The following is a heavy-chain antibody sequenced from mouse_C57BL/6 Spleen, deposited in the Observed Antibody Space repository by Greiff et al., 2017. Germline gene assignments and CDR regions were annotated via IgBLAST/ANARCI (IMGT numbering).Heavy chain of an antibody. CDR3: ARVLYGYDGSSWFAY. CDR1: GYTFTSYG. V-gene: IGHV1-81*01. D-gene: IGHD2-2*01. Sequence: VQLQQSGAELARPGASVKLSCKASGYTFTSYGISWVKQRTGQGLEWIGEIYPRSGNTYYNEKFKGKATLTADKSSSTAYMELRSLTSEYSAVYFCARVLYGYDGSSWFAYWGQGTLVTVSA. CDR2: IYPRSGNT. J-gene: IGHJ3*01.